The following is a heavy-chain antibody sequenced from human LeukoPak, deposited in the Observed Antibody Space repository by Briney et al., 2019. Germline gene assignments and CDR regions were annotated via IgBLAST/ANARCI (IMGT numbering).Heavy chain of an antibody. CDR2: ISVGSDVI. J-gene: IGHJ3*02. V-gene: IGHV3-23*01. CDR3: AKDPMGIGPAFDI. Sequence: GGSLRLSCAVSGLTFSNSAMSWVRQAPGKGLEWVSAISVGSDVIYYADSVKGRFAISRDNSKHTVYLQMDSLRADDTAVYYCAKDPMGIGPAFDIWGQGTMVTVSS. D-gene: IGHD7-27*01. CDR1: GLTFSNSA.